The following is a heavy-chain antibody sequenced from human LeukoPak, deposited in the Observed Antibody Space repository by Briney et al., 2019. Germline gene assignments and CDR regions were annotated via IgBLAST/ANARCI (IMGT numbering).Heavy chain of an antibody. CDR1: GFTFSNHA. D-gene: IGHD2-21*02. Sequence: GRSLRLSCVTSGFTFSNHAMHWVRQAPGKGLEWVAVISDDGTSKYYADSVKGRFTISRDNSKNTLYLQMNSLRAEDTAVYYCAREGQAGAYCGGDCYSGYFDYWGQGTLVTVSS. J-gene: IGHJ4*02. CDR3: AREGQAGAYCGGDCYSGYFDY. V-gene: IGHV3-30*04. CDR2: ISDDGTSK.